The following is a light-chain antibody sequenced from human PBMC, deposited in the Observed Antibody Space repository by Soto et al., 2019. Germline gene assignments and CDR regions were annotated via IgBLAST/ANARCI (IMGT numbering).Light chain of an antibody. Sequence: VMTQSPATLSVSPGERATLSCWASETVATNLAWYQQKPGQAPRLLISGASTRAAGISDRFRGSGSGTEFPLTISSLRSEDSAIYYCQQYFEWPPMTFGQGTKVEI. CDR3: QQYFEWPPMT. CDR1: ETVATN. J-gene: IGKJ1*01. CDR2: GAS. V-gene: IGKV3-15*01.